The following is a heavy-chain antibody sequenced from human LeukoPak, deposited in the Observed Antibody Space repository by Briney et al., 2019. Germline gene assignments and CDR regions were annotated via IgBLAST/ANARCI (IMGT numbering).Heavy chain of an antibody. Sequence: ASVKVSCKASGYTFTGYYMHWVRQAPGQGLEWMGWINPNSGGTNYAQKFQGRFTMTRDTSISTAYMELSRLRSDDTAVYYCARAPMIVVKTQGHYYYYYMEVWGKGTTVTVSS. CDR1: GYTFTGYY. CDR3: ARAPMIVVKTQGHYYYYYMEV. CDR2: INPNSGGT. J-gene: IGHJ6*03. D-gene: IGHD3-22*01. V-gene: IGHV1-2*02.